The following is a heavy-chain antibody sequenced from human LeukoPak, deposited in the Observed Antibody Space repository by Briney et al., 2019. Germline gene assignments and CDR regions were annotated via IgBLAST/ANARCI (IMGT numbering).Heavy chain of an antibody. CDR1: GFTFDDYG. CDR3: ARVMYYYGSGSYYSHFDY. D-gene: IGHD3-10*01. J-gene: IGHJ4*02. CDR2: INWNGSGA. V-gene: IGHV3-20*04. Sequence: GGSLRLSCAASGFTFDDYGMSWVRQVPGKGLEWVSGINWNGSGAGYADSVKGRFTISRDNSKNTLYLQMNSLRAEDTAVYYCARVMYYYGSGSYYSHFDYWGQGTLVTVSS.